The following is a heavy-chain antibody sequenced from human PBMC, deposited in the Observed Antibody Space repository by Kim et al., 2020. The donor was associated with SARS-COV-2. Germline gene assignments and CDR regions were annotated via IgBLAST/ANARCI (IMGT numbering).Heavy chain of an antibody. CDR1: GGSISSSNW. CDR2: IYHSGST. D-gene: IGHD1-26*01. V-gene: IGHV4-4*02. CDR3: ATYNAFDYSGSYFDY. Sequence: SETLSLTCAVSGGSISSSNWWSWVRQPPGKGLEWIGEIYHSGSTNYNPSLKSRVTISVDKSKNQFSLKLSSVTAADTAVYYCATYNAFDYSGSYFDYWGQGTLVTVSS. J-gene: IGHJ4*02.